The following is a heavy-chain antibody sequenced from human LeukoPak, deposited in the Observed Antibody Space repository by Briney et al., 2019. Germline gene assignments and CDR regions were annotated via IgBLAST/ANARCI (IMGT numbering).Heavy chain of an antibody. CDR2: INPSGGST. J-gene: IGHJ6*03. Sequence: ASVKVSCKASGYTFTSYYMHWVRQAPGQGLEWMGIINPSGGSTSYAQKFQGRVTMTRDTSTSTVYMELSSLRSEDTAVYYCARRSRYCSSTSCPRVYYYYMDVWGKGTTVTVSS. CDR3: ARRSRYCSSTSCPRVYYYYMDV. V-gene: IGHV1-46*01. CDR1: GYTFTSYY. D-gene: IGHD2-2*01.